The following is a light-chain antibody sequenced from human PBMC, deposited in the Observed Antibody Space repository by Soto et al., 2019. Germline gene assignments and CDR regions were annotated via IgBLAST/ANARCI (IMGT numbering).Light chain of an antibody. V-gene: IGLV1-44*01. CDR3: AAWDDSLNGCV. CDR2: SNN. Sequence: QSVLTQPPSASGTPGQRVTIACSGSSSNIGSNTVNWYQQIPGTAPKLLIYSNNQRPSGVPDRFSGSKSGTSASLAISGLQAEDEADYYCAAWDDSLNGCVFFSGTQLTVL. CDR1: SSNIGSNT. J-gene: IGLJ6*01.